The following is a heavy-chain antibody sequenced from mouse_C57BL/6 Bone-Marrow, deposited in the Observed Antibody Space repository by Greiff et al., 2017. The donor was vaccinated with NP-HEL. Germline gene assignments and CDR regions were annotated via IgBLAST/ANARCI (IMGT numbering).Heavy chain of an antibody. D-gene: IGHD1-1*01. J-gene: IGHJ2*01. CDR2: INPNNGGT. CDR3: ARLYYYGYFDY. CDR1: GYTFTDYY. V-gene: IGHV1-26*01. Sequence: EVQLQQSGPELVKPGASVKISCKASGYTFTDYYMNWVKQSHGKSLEWIGDINPNNGGTSYNQKFKGKATLTVDKSSSTAYMELRSLTSEDSAVYYCARLYYYGYFDYWGQGTTLTVSS.